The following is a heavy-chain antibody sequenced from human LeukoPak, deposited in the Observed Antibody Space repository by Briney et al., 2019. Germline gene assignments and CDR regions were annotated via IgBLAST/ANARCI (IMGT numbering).Heavy chain of an antibody. CDR3: AKEIYYDSTGPQY. V-gene: IGHV3-21*01. D-gene: IGHD3-22*01. CDR2: ISSSSSYI. Sequence: GGSLRLSCAASGFTFSSYSMNWVRQAPGKGLEWVSSISSSSSYIYYADSVKGRFTISRDNAKNSLYLQMNSLRAEDTAVYYCAKEIYYDSTGPQYWGQGTLVTVSS. J-gene: IGHJ4*02. CDR1: GFTFSSYS.